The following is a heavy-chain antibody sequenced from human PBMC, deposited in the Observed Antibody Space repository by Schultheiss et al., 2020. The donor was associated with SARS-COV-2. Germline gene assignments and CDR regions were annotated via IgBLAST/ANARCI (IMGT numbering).Heavy chain of an antibody. CDR3: ARLPKGWGYFDY. Sequence: SETLSLTCPVYGGSFSDYHWTWIRQPPGKGLEWIGEINRGGSTTYNPSLKGRVSISLDMSKNQFSLKLSSVTAADTAVYYCARLPKGWGYFDYWGQGTLVTVSS. CDR1: GGSFSDYH. D-gene: IGHD6-19*01. J-gene: IGHJ4*02. V-gene: IGHV4-34*01. CDR2: INRGGST.